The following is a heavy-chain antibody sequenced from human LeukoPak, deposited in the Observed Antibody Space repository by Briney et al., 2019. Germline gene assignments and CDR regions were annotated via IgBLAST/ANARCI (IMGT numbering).Heavy chain of an antibody. CDR2: ISGSGGGT. V-gene: IGHV3-23*01. D-gene: IGHD3-10*02. Sequence: GGSLRLSCAASGFTFSSYAMSWVRQAPGKGLEGVSAISGSGGGTYYADAMKGRFSISRDNSKNTLSLQMNSLRAEDTAVYYCARQIPCSGQGFDPWGQGTLVAVSS. J-gene: IGHJ5*02. CDR1: GFTFSSYA. CDR3: ARQIPCSGQGFDP.